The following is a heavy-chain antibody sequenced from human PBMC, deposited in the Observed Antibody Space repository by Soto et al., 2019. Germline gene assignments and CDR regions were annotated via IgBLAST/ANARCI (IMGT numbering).Heavy chain of an antibody. V-gene: IGHV1-69*02. CDR2: IIPILGIA. D-gene: IGHD3-22*01. J-gene: IGHJ6*02. Sequence: SVKVSCKASGGTFSSYTISWVRQAPGQGLEWMGRIIPILGIANYAQKFQGRVTITADKSTSTAYMELSSLRSEDTAVYYCARNYYYDSSGPVYGMDVWGQGTTVTVSS. CDR1: GGTFSSYT. CDR3: ARNYYYDSSGPVYGMDV.